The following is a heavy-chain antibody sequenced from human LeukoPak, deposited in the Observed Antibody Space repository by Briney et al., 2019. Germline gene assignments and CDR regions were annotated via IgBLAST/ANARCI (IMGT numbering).Heavy chain of an antibody. J-gene: IGHJ4*02. V-gene: IGHV4-61*02. D-gene: IGHD6-13*01. CDR2: IYTSGST. CDR1: GGSISSGSYY. Sequence: PSETLSLTCTVSGGSISSGSYYWSWIRQPAGKGLEWIGRIYTSGSTNYNPSLKSRVTISVDTSKNQFSLKLSSVTAADTAVYYCASSGSFRQQLVKWGQGTLVTVSS. CDR3: ASSGSFRQQLVK.